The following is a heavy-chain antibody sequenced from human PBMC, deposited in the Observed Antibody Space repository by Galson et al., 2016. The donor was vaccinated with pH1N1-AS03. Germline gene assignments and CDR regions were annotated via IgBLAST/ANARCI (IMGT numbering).Heavy chain of an antibody. J-gene: IGHJ3*02. D-gene: IGHD3-10*01. CDR2: IKQAGSAI. CDR1: GFTFSTYW. CDR3: ARDLSYYDSGAYFDINDI. V-gene: IGHV3-7*01. Sequence: SLRLSCAASGFTFSTYWMTWVRQAPGKGLEWVANIKQAGSAIHFVDSVKGRFTISRDNAENSLYLQMTGLRVEDTAVYYCARDLSYYDSGAYFDINDIWGQGTMVTVSS.